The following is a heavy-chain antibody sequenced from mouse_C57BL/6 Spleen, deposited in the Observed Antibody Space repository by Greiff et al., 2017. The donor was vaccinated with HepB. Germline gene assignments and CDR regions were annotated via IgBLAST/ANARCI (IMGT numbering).Heavy chain of an antibody. CDR3: TTVTTVVAPAY. J-gene: IGHJ3*01. CDR2: IDPENGDT. CDR1: GFNIKDDY. D-gene: IGHD1-1*01. V-gene: IGHV14-4*01. Sequence: VHVKQSGAELVRPGASVKLSCTASGFNIKDDYMHWVKQRPEQGLEWIGWIDPENGDTEYASKFQGKATITADTSSNTAYLQLSSLTSEDTAVYYCTTVTTVVAPAYWGQGTLVTVSA.